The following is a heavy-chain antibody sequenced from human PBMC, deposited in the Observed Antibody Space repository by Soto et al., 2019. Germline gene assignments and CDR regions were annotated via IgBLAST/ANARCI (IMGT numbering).Heavy chain of an antibody. Sequence: PGESLKISCQGSGYIFTTYWMSWVRQMPGKGLEWMGRIDPIDSYSNYNPSFRGHVTFSVDKAISTAYLQWSDLKASDTAIYYCARHPDGTAAFGAFDIWGQGTWVTVS. V-gene: IGHV5-10-1*01. J-gene: IGHJ3*02. CDR1: GYIFTTYW. CDR2: IDPIDSYS. D-gene: IGHD1-7*01. CDR3: ARHPDGTAAFGAFDI.